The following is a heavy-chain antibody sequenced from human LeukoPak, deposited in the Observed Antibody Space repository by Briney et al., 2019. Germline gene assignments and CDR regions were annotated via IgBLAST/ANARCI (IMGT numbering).Heavy chain of an antibody. CDR3: AKEHYYDSSGYDY. Sequence: GGSLRLSCAASGFTFSSYSMNWVRQAPGRGLEWVSSISSSSSYIYYADSVKGRFTISRDNAKNSLYLQMNSLRAEDTALYYCAKEHYYDSSGYDYWGQGTLVTVSS. V-gene: IGHV3-21*04. J-gene: IGHJ4*02. CDR1: GFTFSSYS. D-gene: IGHD3-22*01. CDR2: ISSSSSYI.